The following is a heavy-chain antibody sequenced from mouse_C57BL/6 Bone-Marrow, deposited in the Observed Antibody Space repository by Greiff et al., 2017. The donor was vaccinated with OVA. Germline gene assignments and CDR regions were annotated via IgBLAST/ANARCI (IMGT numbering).Heavy chain of an antibody. CDR2: FYPGSGSI. D-gene: IGHD2-5*01. J-gene: IGHJ4*01. CDR3: ARHEEGSSNYRNYYAMDY. CDR1: GYTFTEYT. V-gene: IGHV1-62-2*01. Sequence: QVQLKQSGAELVKPGASVKLSCKASGYTFTEYTIHWVKQRSGQGLEWIGWFYPGSGSIKYNEKFKDKATLTADKSSSTVYMELSRLTSEDSAVYFCARHEEGSSNYRNYYAMDYWGQGTSVTVSS.